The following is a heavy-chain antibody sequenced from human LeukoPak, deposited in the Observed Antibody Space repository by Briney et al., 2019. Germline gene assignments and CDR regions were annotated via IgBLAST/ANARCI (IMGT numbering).Heavy chain of an antibody. J-gene: IGHJ4*02. Sequence: ASVKASCKASGYTFTGYYMHWVRQAPGQGLEWMGWINPNSGGTNYAQKFQGRVTMTRDTSISTDYMELSRLRPDDTAVYSCARYPSGSYTIGDYWGQGNLVTVSS. CDR3: ARYPSGSYTIGDY. CDR1: GYTFTGYY. CDR2: INPNSGGT. D-gene: IGHD1-26*01. V-gene: IGHV1-2*02.